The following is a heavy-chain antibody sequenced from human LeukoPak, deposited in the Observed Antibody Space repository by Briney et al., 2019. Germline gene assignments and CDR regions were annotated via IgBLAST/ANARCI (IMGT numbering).Heavy chain of an antibody. CDR1: GVSIRSNY. CDR3: ARGWIDTGYYGMDV. V-gene: IGHV4-59*01. D-gene: IGHD5-18*01. J-gene: IGHJ6*02. Sequence: SETLSLTCTVSGVSIRSNYWNWVRQPPGKGLEWVGYIYYTGSTKYNPSLKSRVTISVDTSRSQFSLKLSSVTAADTAVYYCARGWIDTGYYGMDVWGQGTTVTVSS. CDR2: IYYTGST.